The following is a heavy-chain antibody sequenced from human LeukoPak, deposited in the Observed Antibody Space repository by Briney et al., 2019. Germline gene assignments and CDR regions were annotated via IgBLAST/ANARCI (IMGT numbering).Heavy chain of an antibody. CDR3: AKRRGLELTYYYHMDV. CDR2: ISFDGSTK. V-gene: IGHV3-30*18. Sequence: PGGSLRLSCAASGFTFSTYGMHWVRQAPGKGLEWVAVISFDGSTKYYADSVKGRFTISRDNSKNTLYLQMNSLRADDTAVYYCAKRRGLELTYYYHMDVWGKGTTVTVSS. J-gene: IGHJ6*03. CDR1: GFTFSTYG. D-gene: IGHD1-7*01.